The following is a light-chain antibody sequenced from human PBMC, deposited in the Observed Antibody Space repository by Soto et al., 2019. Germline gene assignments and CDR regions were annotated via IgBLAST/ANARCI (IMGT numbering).Light chain of an antibody. CDR1: QSVRDRY. CDR2: DTS. Sequence: EIVLTQSPGTLSLSPGERATLSCRASQSVRDRYLAWYQQKPGQAPSLLIYDTSTRATGVPARFSGSGSGTDFALTISRVEPEDFAIYFCQQSGSSPGTFGQGTKVEI. J-gene: IGKJ1*01. V-gene: IGKV3-20*01. CDR3: QQSGSSPGT.